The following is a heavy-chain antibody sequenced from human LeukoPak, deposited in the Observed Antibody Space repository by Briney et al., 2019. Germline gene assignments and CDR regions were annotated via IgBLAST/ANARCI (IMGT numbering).Heavy chain of an antibody. Sequence: SGGSLRLSCAASGFTLSSYAMSWVRQPPGKGLEWIGEINHSGSTNYNPSLKSRVTISVDTSKNQFSLKLSSVTAADTAVYYCARGTRGGVPYSSGWPAVPYYYYMDVWGKGTTVTVSS. CDR2: INHSGST. CDR1: GFTLSSYA. D-gene: IGHD6-19*01. V-gene: IGHV4-34*01. CDR3: ARGTRGGVPYSSGWPAVPYYYYMDV. J-gene: IGHJ6*03.